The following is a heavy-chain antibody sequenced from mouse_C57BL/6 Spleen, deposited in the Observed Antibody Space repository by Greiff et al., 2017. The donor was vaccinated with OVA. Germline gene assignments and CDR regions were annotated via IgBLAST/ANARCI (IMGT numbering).Heavy chain of an antibody. J-gene: IGHJ1*03. CDR3: ARSEISVDCDFDV. Sequence: VQLQQPGAELVKPGASVKLSCKASGYTFTSYWMHWVQQRPGRGLEWIGRIDPNSGGTKYNEKFTSKATLTVDKPSSTAYLQHSSRTSEDAAVYYGARSEISVDCDFDVWGTGTTVTVSS. D-gene: IGHD2-4*01. V-gene: IGHV1-72*01. CDR1: GYTFTSYW. CDR2: IDPNSGGT.